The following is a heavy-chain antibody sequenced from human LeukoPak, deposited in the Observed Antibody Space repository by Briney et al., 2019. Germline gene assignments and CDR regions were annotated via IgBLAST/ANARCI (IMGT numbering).Heavy chain of an antibody. CDR2: IYYSGST. V-gene: IGHV4-59*01. Sequence: PSETLSLTCTVSGGSISSYYWSWIRQPPGKGLEWIGYIYYSGSTNYNPSLKSRVTISVDTSKNQFSLKLSSVTAADTAVYYCARVPGYSSGWYHFDYWGQGTLVTVSS. J-gene: IGHJ4*02. D-gene: IGHD6-19*01. CDR1: GGSISSYY. CDR3: ARVPGYSSGWYHFDY.